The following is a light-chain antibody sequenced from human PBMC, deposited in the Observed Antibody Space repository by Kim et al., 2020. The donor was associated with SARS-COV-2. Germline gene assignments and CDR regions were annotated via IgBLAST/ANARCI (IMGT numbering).Light chain of an antibody. Sequence: SVSPRRKAPLACRASRSVSSNLAWYQQKPGQAPRLLIYGASTRATGIPARFSGSGSGTEFTLTISSLQSEDFAVYYCQQYNNWPYTFGQGTKLEI. V-gene: IGKV3D-15*01. CDR1: RSVSSN. CDR3: QQYNNWPYT. J-gene: IGKJ2*01. CDR2: GAS.